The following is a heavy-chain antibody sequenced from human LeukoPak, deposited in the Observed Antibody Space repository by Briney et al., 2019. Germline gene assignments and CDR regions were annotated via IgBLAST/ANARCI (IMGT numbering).Heavy chain of an antibody. V-gene: IGHV4-59*08. Sequence: NPSETLSLTCTVSGGTISSYHWRWVRQPPGKGPEWIGYIYYRGSTSYNPSLKSRVTTLIETSKNQFSLKLSSVTAADTAVSYCARKSYGETFDYWGQGTLVTVSS. CDR3: ARKSYGETFDY. J-gene: IGHJ4*02. CDR2: IYYRGST. CDR1: GGTISSYH. D-gene: IGHD3-10*01.